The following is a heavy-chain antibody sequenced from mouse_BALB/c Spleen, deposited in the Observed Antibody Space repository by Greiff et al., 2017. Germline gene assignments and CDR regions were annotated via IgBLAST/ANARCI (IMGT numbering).Heavy chain of an antibody. CDR3: ARDEGGDYDWFAY. CDR2: IRNKANGYTT. CDR1: GFTFTDYY. D-gene: IGHD2-4*01. Sequence: EVQGVESGGGLVQPGGSLRLSCATSGFTFTDYYMSWVRQPPGKALEWLGFIRNKANGYTTEYSASVKGRFTISRDNSQSIHYLQMNTLRAEYSATYYSARDEGGDYDWFAYWGQGTLVTVSA. V-gene: IGHV7-3*02. J-gene: IGHJ3*01.